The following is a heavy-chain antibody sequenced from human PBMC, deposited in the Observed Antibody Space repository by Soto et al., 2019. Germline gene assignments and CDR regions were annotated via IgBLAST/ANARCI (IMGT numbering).Heavy chain of an antibody. CDR3: ARDQYGDYVYGYFDY. Sequence: QVQLVESGGGVVQPGRSLRLSCAASGFTFSSYAMHWVRQAPGKGLEWVAVISYDGSNKYYADSVKGRFTISRDNSKNTLYLQMNSLRAEDTAVYYCARDQYGDYVYGYFDYWGQGTLVTVSS. V-gene: IGHV3-30-3*01. D-gene: IGHD4-17*01. CDR2: ISYDGSNK. CDR1: GFTFSSYA. J-gene: IGHJ4*02.